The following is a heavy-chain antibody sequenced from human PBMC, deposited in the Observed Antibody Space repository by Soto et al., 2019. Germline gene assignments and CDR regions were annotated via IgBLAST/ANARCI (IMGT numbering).Heavy chain of an antibody. Sequence: QLQLQESGSGLVKPSQTLSLTCAVSGGSISSGGYSWSWIRQPPGKGLEWIGYIYHSGSTYYNPSLKSPVTISVEMSKNQFYLKLSSVTAADTAVYYCARGGYCGGDCYSPYYFDYWGQGTLVTVSS. CDR1: GGSISSGGYS. CDR2: IYHSGST. V-gene: IGHV4-30-2*01. D-gene: IGHD2-21*02. CDR3: ARGGYCGGDCYSPYYFDY. J-gene: IGHJ4*02.